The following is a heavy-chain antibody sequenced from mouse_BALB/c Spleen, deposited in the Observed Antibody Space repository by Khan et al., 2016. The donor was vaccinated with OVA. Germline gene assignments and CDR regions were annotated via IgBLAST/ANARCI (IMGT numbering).Heavy chain of an antibody. CDR2: INPRTGYT. CDR3: ARRTTGDTLDY. J-gene: IGHJ4*01. CDR1: GYTFTSNT. D-gene: IGHD2-14*01. V-gene: IGHV1-4*01. Sequence: VQLQESGAELARPGASVMMSCKTSGYTFTSNTMHWVKQRPGQGLEWIGYINPRTGYTNYIQHFKDKATLTADKSSNTAYMQLSSLTSEDSALYYCARRTTGDTLDYWGQGTSVTVSS.